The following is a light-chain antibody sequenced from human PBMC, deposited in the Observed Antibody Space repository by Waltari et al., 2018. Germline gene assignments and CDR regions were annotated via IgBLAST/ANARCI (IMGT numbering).Light chain of an antibody. CDR2: WAS. J-gene: IGKJ3*01. Sequence: DIVMTQSPDSLAVSLGERATINCKSSQSLLYSSNNKNYLAWYQQETGQPPKLLLYWASTRESGVPDRFSGSGSGTDFTLTISSLQAEDVAVYYCHQYYSTPFTFGPGTKVDIK. CDR3: HQYYSTPFT. V-gene: IGKV4-1*01. CDR1: QSLLYSSNNKNY.